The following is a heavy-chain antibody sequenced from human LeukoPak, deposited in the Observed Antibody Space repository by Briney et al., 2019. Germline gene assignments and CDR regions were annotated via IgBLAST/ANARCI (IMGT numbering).Heavy chain of an antibody. CDR3: ARGRPSIWFGELPVLDC. Sequence: ASVKVSRMSSLYTFTSYDINWVRPATGRGVEWMGWMNLNRGNTGYPQKFQGRVPMTRNTSIRQAYMELSSLGSGETAVFFCARGRPSIWFGELPVLDCWGERTLVTVSS. CDR1: LYTFTSYD. D-gene: IGHD3-10*01. CDR2: MNLNRGNT. V-gene: IGHV1-8*01. J-gene: IGHJ4*02.